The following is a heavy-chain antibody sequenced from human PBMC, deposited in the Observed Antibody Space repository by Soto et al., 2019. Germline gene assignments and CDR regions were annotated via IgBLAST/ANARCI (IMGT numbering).Heavy chain of an antibody. V-gene: IGHV1-18*01. CDR2: ISTYNGDT. Sequence: QVQLVQSGAEVKKPGASVKVSCKASGYTFTRSGISWVRQAPGQGLEWMGWISTYNGDTNYAQTFQGRVTMTTDTYTSTVHMEVRILRSDDTAVYYCAREGVAPYYYYGMDVWGQGTPVTVSS. CDR3: AREGVAPYYYYGMDV. J-gene: IGHJ6*02. CDR1: GYTFTRSG. D-gene: IGHD5-12*01.